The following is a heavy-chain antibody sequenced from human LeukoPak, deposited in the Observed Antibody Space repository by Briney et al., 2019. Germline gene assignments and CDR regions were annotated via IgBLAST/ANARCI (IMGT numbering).Heavy chain of an antibody. V-gene: IGHV1-69*01. D-gene: IGHD5-24*01. Sequence: SVKVSCKASGGTFSSYAISWVRQAPGQGLEGMGGIIPIFGTANYAQKFQGRVTITADESTSTAYMELSSLRSEDTAVYYCARDSEMATMLHIWGQGTMVTVSS. CDR1: GGTFSSYA. CDR2: IIPIFGTA. CDR3: ARDSEMATMLHI. J-gene: IGHJ3*02.